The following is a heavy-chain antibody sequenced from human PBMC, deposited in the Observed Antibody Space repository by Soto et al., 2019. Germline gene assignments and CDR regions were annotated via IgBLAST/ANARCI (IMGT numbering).Heavy chain of an antibody. CDR3: ASQIVVVRDY. CDR1: GFNVGSYG. Sequence: SGGSLRLSCAASGFNVGSYGMHWVRQAPGNGLEWVAVISYDGSIKSYADSVMGRFAVSRDNSKNTVYLQLSSLTPEDTAVYYCASQIVVVRDYWGQGTLVTVSS. D-gene: IGHD3-22*01. CDR2: ISYDGSIK. J-gene: IGHJ4*02. V-gene: IGHV3-30*09.